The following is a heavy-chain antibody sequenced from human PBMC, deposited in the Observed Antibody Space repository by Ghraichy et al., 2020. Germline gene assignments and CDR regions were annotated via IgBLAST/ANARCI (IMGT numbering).Heavy chain of an antibody. CDR1: GGSISNYY. Sequence: SETLSLTCSVSGGSISNYYWSWIRQPPGKRLEWIGYLYFSGSSDYNPSLKSRVTLSVDTSKNQFSLKLNSVTAADTAVYYCARLGGYPLSAFDIWGQGTMVTVSS. J-gene: IGHJ3*02. CDR3: ARLGGYPLSAFDI. CDR2: LYFSGSS. D-gene: IGHD5-12*01. V-gene: IGHV4-59*01.